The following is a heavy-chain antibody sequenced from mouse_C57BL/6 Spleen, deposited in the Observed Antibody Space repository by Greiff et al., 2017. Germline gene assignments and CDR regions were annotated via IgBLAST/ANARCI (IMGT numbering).Heavy chain of an antibody. V-gene: IGHV1-80*01. CDR3: EAVYGNRYYCDY. CDR1: GYTFTSYW. J-gene: IGHJ2*01. Sequence: QVQLKQPGAELVKPGASVKLSCKASGYTFTSYWMNWVKQRPGKGLEWIGQIYPGDGDTNYNGKFKGKATLTADKSSSTAYMQLSSLTSEDSAVYFCEAVYGNRYYCDYWGQGTTLTVSS. D-gene: IGHD2-1*01. CDR2: IYPGDGDT.